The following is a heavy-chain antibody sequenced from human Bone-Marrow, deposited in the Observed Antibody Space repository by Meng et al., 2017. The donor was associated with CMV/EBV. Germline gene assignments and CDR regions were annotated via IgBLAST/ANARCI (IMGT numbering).Heavy chain of an antibody. CDR2: INSDGSST. J-gene: IGHJ5*02. Sequence: GESLKISCAASGFTFSSYWMHWVRQAPGKGLVWVSRINSDGSSTSYADSVKGRFTISRDNAKNTLYLPMNSLRAEDTAVYYCARRGCSSTSCYEGIPWGQGTLVTVSS. CDR3: ARRGCSSTSCYEGIP. V-gene: IGHV3-74*01. D-gene: IGHD2-2*01. CDR1: GFTFSSYW.